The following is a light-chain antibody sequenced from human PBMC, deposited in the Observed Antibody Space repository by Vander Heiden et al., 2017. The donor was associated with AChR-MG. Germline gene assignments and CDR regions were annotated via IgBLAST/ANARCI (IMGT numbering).Light chain of an antibody. V-gene: IGKV2-28*01. CDR3: RQALQTPYT. CDR1: QSLLHSNGYNL. J-gene: IGKJ2*01. CDR2: LGS. Sequence: DIVLTESPLSLPVTPGEPASITCRSSQSLLHSNGYNLLDWYLQKPGQSPQLLIYLGSNRASGVPDRFSGSGSGTDFTLRISRVEAEDVGVSYCRQALQTPYTFGQRTKLEIE.